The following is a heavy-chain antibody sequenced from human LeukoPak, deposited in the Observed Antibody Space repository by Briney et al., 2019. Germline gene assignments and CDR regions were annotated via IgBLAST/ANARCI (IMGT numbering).Heavy chain of an antibody. J-gene: IGHJ4*02. V-gene: IGHV4-59*01. D-gene: IGHD6-13*01. Sequence: KPSETLSLTCAVSGGSISGYYWMWVRQPPGKGLEWIGYVHYTGGTRYNPSLKSRVTISVDTSQNQFSLKLSAVTAADTAVYYCAREIPAAGHFDYWGQGFLVTVSS. CDR3: AREIPAAGHFDY. CDR1: GGSISGYY. CDR2: VHYTGGT.